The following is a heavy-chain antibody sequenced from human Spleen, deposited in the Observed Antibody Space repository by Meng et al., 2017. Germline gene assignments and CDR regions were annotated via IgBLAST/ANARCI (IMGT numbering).Heavy chain of an antibody. Sequence: GSLRLSCAVYGESFSDYYWSWIRQPPGKGLEWIGEINHSGSTNYNPSLKSRVTISIDTSNNQFSLRLNSVTTTDTAVYYCAAGYSSSWYEYWGQGTPVTVSS. CDR1: GESFSDYY. CDR3: AAGYSSSWYEY. D-gene: IGHD6-13*01. J-gene: IGHJ4*02. CDR2: INHSGST. V-gene: IGHV4-34*01.